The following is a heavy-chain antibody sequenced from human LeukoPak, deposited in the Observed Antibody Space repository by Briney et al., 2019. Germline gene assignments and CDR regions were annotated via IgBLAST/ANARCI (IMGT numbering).Heavy chain of an antibody. J-gene: IGHJ4*02. CDR2: IKQDGSEK. V-gene: IGHV3-7*03. D-gene: IGHD4-17*01. CDR3: ARGQTTMTN. Sequence: GGSLRLSCAASGFTFSSYWMSWVRPAPGKGLEWVANIKQDGSEKYYVDSVKGRFTISRDNAKSSLYLQMNSLRAEDTAVYFCARGQTTMTNWGQGTLVTVSS. CDR1: GFTFSSYW.